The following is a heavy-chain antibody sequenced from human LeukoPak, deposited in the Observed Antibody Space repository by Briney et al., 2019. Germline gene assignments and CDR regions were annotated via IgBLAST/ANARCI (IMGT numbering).Heavy chain of an antibody. D-gene: IGHD5-12*01. CDR3: ARHDSGYDLDF. V-gene: IGHV4-59*08. CDR1: GGSFSTYY. CDR2: LSYSGST. J-gene: IGHJ4*02. Sequence: SETLSLTCTVSGGSFSTYYWSWFRQPPGKGLEWIGYLSYSGSTYYNPSLKSRVSISVDTSKNQFSLRLRSVTAADTALYYCARHDSGYDLDFWGQGTLVTVSS.